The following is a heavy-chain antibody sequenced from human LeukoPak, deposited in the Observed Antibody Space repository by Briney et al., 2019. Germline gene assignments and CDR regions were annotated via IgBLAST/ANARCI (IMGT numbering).Heavy chain of an antibody. V-gene: IGHV1-2*02. Sequence: ASVKVSCKASGYTFTTYGISWVRQAPGQGLEWMGWINPNSGGTNYAQKFQGRVTMTRDTSISTAYMELSRLRSDDTAVYYCARSEKLVRYDYWGQGTLVTVSS. D-gene: IGHD6-6*01. CDR3: ARSEKLVRYDY. CDR2: INPNSGGT. J-gene: IGHJ4*02. CDR1: GYTFTTYG.